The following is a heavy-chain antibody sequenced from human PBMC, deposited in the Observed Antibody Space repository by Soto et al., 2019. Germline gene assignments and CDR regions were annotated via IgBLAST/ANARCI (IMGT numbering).Heavy chain of an antibody. D-gene: IGHD2-15*01. CDR1: GFTFSSYA. Sequence: DVQLLESGGGLVQPEGSLRLSCAASGFTFSSYAMGWVRQGPGKGLEWVAVVSIGGSTHYADSVRGRFTISRDNSKNTLSLQMNSLTAEDTAVYVCAKRRGAGGDFDYWGQGALVTVSS. CDR2: VSIGGST. CDR3: AKRRGAGGDFDY. J-gene: IGHJ4*02. V-gene: IGHV3-23*01.